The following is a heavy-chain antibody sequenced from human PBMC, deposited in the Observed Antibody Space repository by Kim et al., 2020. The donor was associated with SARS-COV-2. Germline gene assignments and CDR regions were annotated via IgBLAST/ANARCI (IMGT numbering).Heavy chain of an antibody. CDR3: AKIEGHPRDY. J-gene: IGHJ4*02. V-gene: IGHV3-23*01. Sequence: STYYADSVKGRFTISGDNSKNTLYLQMNSLRAEDTAVYYCAKIEGHPRDYWGQGTLVTVSS. CDR2: ST.